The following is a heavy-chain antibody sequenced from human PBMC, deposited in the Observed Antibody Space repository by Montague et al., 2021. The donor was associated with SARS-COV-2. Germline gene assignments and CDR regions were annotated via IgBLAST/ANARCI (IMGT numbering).Heavy chain of an antibody. D-gene: IGHD3-3*01. V-gene: IGHV4-34*01. CDR1: GGSFSGYY. Sequence: SETLSLTCAVYGGSFSGYYWNWIRQPPGKGLEWIEEINHSGSTNYNPSLKSRVTISVDKSKNQFSLTLRFLTAADTAVYYCARGADYDFWSGFLRYKWFGPWGQGTPVIVSS. J-gene: IGHJ5*02. CDR3: ARGADYDFWSGFLRYKWFGP. CDR2: INHSGST.